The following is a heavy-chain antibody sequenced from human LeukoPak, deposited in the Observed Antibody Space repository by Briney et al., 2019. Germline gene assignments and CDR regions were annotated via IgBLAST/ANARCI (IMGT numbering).Heavy chain of an antibody. J-gene: IGHJ4*02. V-gene: IGHV3-23*01. CDR2: ISGGGSTT. D-gene: IGHD1-14*01. Sequence: GCLRLSCAASGFTFSSHAMSWVRQAPGKGLEWVSAISGGGSTTSYADSVKGRFTISRDNSKNTLYLQMNSLRAEDMAVYYCAKDGDSRPTRSHHGYWGQGTLVTVSS. CDR1: GFTFSSHA. CDR3: AKDGDSRPTRSHHGY.